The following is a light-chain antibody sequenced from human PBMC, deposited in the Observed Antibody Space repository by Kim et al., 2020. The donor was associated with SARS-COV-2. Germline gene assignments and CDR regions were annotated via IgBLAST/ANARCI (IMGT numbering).Light chain of an antibody. Sequence: QSALTQPPSASGSPGQSVTISCTGTRADVGAYEYVSWYQHHPGKAPKLVIYDVTERPSGVPDRFSGSKSGNTASLTVSGLQPEDEALYFCASYAGRNDFVFGTGTKVTVL. J-gene: IGLJ1*01. CDR2: DVT. V-gene: IGLV2-8*01. CDR3: ASYAGRNDFV. CDR1: RADVGAYEY.